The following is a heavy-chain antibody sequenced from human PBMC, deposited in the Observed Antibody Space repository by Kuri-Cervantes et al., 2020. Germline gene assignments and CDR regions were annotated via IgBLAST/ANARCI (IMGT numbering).Heavy chain of an antibody. CDR2: IWYDGSNK. CDR1: GFTVSSNY. J-gene: IGHJ6*02. CDR3: ARDRDSATKSMDV. V-gene: IGHV3-33*08. Sequence: GESLKISCAASGFTVSSNYMSWVRQAPGKGLEWVAVIWYDGSNKYYADSVKGRFTISRDNSKNTLYLQMNSLRAEDTAVYYCARDRDSATKSMDVWGQGTTVTVSS. D-gene: IGHD2-21*02.